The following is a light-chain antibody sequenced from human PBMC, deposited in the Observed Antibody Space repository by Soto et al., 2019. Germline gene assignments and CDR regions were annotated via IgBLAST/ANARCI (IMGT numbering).Light chain of an antibody. CDR2: DAS. Sequence: DIQMTQSPSIMSASVGDRFTITCRASHNINRWLAWYQQKAGKAPKLLIYDASRLESGVPSRCGGSGSGTEFTLSISSLQPDDFEIYYCQEYNSYSGTFGPGTKVDIK. CDR1: HNINRW. V-gene: IGKV1-5*01. J-gene: IGKJ1*01. CDR3: QEYNSYSGT.